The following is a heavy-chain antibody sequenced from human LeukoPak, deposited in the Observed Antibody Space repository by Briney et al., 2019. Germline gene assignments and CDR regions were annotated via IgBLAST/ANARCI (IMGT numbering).Heavy chain of an antibody. CDR1: GASLTIGGYF. CDR3: ARGADYYGSGSYYFDY. D-gene: IGHD3-10*01. Sequence: SETLSLTCTVSGASLTIGGYFWTWLRQPPGKGLEWIGYIYHTGTTYYSPSLKNRVTISVDTSKNQFSLNLTSVTAADTAVYYCARGADYYGSGSYYFDYWGQGTLVTVSS. CDR2: IYHTGTT. J-gene: IGHJ4*02. V-gene: IGHV4-30-2*01.